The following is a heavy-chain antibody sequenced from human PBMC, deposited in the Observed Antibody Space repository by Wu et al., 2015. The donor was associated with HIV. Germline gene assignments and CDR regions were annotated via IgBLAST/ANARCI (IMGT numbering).Heavy chain of an antibody. V-gene: IGHV1-69*01. Sequence: QVQLVQSGAEVKKPGSSVKVSCKASGGTFSSYAISWVRQAPGQGLEWMGGIIPIFGTANYAQKFQGRVTITTDESTSTAYMELSSLRSEDTAVYYCARVGELHDGRQYYFDYWGQGTLVTVSS. CDR2: IIPIFGTA. D-gene: IGHD3-16*01. J-gene: IGHJ4*02. CDR3: ARVGELHDGRQYYFDY. CDR1: GGTFSSYA.